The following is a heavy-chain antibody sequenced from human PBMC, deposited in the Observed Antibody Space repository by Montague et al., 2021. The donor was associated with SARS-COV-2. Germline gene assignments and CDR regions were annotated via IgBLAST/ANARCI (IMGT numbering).Heavy chain of an antibody. J-gene: IGHJ4*02. CDR3: AKKTIAVPGSPHFDS. Sequence: SLRLSCAASGFTFSSYGMFWVRQTPGKGLEWVSAISGGGDMTYYADSVKGRFTISRDNSKNTLYLQMNTLRAEDTAVYFCAKKTIAVPGSPHFDSWGQGTLVTVFS. D-gene: IGHD6-19*01. CDR1: GFTFSSYG. V-gene: IGHV3-23*01. CDR2: ISGGGDMT.